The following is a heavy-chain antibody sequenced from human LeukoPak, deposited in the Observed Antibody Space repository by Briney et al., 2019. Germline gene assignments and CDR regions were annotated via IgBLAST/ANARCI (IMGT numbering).Heavy chain of an antibody. J-gene: IGHJ4*02. CDR1: GFIVSSNF. CDR2: MYYTGTT. V-gene: IGHV3-53*01. CDR3: ARARGVGELFFES. Sequence: GGSLRLSCGASGFIVSSNFMTWVRQSPGKRLEWVSIMYYTGTTHYADSVKGRFTISRDNSKNTVYLQINSLRDDDTAVYYCARARGVGELFFESWGQGTLVTVSS. D-gene: IGHD3-10*01.